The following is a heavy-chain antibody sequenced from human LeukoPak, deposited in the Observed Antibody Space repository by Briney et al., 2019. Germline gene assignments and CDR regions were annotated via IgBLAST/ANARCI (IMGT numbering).Heavy chain of an antibody. CDR2: IYHSATT. V-gene: IGHV4-38-2*01. CDR3: ARLFDGSGTYVDY. CDR1: GYSIGSGFL. D-gene: IGHD3-10*01. J-gene: IGHJ4*02. Sequence: SETLSLTCLVSGYSIGSGFLWGWIRQPPGNGLQWIASIYHSATTYYNPPLASRVTISLHTSKNLFSLKLTSVTAADTAVYYCARLFDGSGTYVDYWGQGHLVSVSS.